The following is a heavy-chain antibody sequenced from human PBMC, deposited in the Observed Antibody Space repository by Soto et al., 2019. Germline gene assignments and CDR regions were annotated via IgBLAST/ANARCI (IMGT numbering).Heavy chain of an antibody. V-gene: IGHV3-23*01. Sequence: GGSLRLSCAASGFTFSSYAMSWVRQAPGKGLEWVSAISGSGVSTYYADSVKGRFTISRDNSKNTLYLQMNSLRAEDTAVYYCAKGDLADYYYGMDVWGQGTTVTVSS. CDR3: AKGDLADYYYGMDV. CDR2: ISGSGVST. J-gene: IGHJ6*02. CDR1: GFTFSSYA.